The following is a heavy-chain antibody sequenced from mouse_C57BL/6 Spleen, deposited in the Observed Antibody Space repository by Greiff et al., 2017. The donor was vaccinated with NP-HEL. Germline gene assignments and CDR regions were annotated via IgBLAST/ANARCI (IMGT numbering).Heavy chain of an antibody. J-gene: IGHJ4*01. V-gene: IGHV3-8*01. D-gene: IGHD1-1*01. CDR1: GYSITSDY. CDR3: ASALLRFYYAMDY. Sequence: EVQRVESGPGLAKPSQTLSLTCSVTGYSITSDYWNWIRKFPGNKLEYMGYISYSGSTYYNPSLKSRLSLTRDTSKNQYYLQLNSVTTEDTATDYCASALLRFYYAMDYWGQGTSVTVSS. CDR2: ISYSGST.